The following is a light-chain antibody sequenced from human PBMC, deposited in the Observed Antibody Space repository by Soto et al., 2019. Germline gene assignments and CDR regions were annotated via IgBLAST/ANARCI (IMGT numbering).Light chain of an antibody. CDR1: QGISNN. CDR2: DAS. V-gene: IGKV1-16*02. J-gene: IGKJ5*01. Sequence: DIQMTQSPSSLSASVGDRVTITCRASQGISNNLVWFQQKPGKAPKSLIHDASSLISGVPSKFRGSGSGTDFTLTISNLQPEDFATYYCQQSNSYPITFGQGTRLEIK. CDR3: QQSNSYPIT.